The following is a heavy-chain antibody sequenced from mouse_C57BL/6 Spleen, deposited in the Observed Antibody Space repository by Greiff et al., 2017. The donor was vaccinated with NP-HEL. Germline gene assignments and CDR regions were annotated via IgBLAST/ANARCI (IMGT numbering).Heavy chain of an antibody. Sequence: VQLQQSGAELAKPGASVKLSCKASGYTFTSYWMHWVKQRPGQGLEWIGYINPSSGYTKYNQKFKDKATLTADKSSSTAYMQLSSLTYEESAVYYCASHGSSSYYAMDDWGQGTSVTVSS. D-gene: IGHD1-1*01. CDR3: ASHGSSSYYAMDD. CDR1: GYTFTSYW. CDR2: INPSSGYT. J-gene: IGHJ4*01. V-gene: IGHV1-7*01.